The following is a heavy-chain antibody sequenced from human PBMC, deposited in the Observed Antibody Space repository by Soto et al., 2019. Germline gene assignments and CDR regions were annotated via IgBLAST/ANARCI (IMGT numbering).Heavy chain of an antibody. J-gene: IGHJ5*02. CDR1: GGTFSSYA. Sequence: GASVKVSCKASGGTFSSYAISWVRQAPGQGLEWMGGIIPIFGTANYAQKFQGRVTITADESTSTAYMELSSLRSEDTAVYYCARDLAPNYYDSSGDGRWFDPWGQGTLVTVSS. D-gene: IGHD3-22*01. CDR2: IIPIFGTA. V-gene: IGHV1-69*13. CDR3: ARDLAPNYYDSSGDGRWFDP.